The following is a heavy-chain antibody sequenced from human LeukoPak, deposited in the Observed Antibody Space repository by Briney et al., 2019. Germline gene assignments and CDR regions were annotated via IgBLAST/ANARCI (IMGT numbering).Heavy chain of an antibody. J-gene: IGHJ3*02. CDR3: ARETPPNAFGI. D-gene: IGHD4-23*01. V-gene: IGHV1-3*01. CDR2: INAGNGNT. CDR1: GYTFTSYA. Sequence: ASVKVSCTASGYTFTSYAMHWVRQAPGQRLEWMGWINAGNGNTKYSQKFQGRVTITRDTSASTAYMELSSLRSEDTAVYYCARETPPNAFGIWGQGTMVTVSS.